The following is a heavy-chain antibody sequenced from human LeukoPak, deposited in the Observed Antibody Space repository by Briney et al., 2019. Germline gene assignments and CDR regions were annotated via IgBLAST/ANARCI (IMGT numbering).Heavy chain of an antibody. D-gene: IGHD3/OR15-3a*01. CDR2: IYDSGST. V-gene: IGHV4-38-2*02. Sequence: SETLSLTCTVSGDSMRSSDDWGWIRHPPGKGLEWIGSIYDSGSTYYNPSLKSRVTISVDTSKNQFSLKLSSVTAADTAVYYCARDRGIELILTEDNWFDPWGQGTLVTVSS. J-gene: IGHJ5*02. CDR1: GDSMRSSDD. CDR3: ARDRGIELILTEDNWFDP.